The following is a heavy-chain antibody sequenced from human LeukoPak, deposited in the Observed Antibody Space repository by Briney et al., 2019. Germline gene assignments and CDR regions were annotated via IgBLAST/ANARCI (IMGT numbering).Heavy chain of an antibody. CDR2: ISWNSGSI. CDR1: GFTFDDYA. D-gene: IGHD3-3*01. V-gene: IGHV3-9*01. CDR3: AKSSDYDFWSGYFGD. J-gene: IGHJ4*02. Sequence: HPGGSLRLSCAASGFTFDDYAMHWVRQAPGKGLEWVSGISWNSGSIGYADSVKGRFTISRDNAKNSLYVQMNGLRAEDTALYYCAKSSDYDFWSGYFGDWGQGTLVTVSS.